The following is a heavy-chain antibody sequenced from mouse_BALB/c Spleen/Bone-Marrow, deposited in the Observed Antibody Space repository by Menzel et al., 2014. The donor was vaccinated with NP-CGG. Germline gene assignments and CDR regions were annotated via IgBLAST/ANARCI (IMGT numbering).Heavy chain of an antibody. CDR1: GFTFSSYA. CDR2: ISSGGSYT. Sequence: DVKLQESGGGLVKPGGSLKLSCAASGFTFSSYAMSWVRQSPEKRLEWVAEISSGGSYTYYPDTVTGRFTISRDNAKNTLYLEMSSLRSEDTAMYYCARDYYGSSYAMDYWGQGTSVTVPS. J-gene: IGHJ4*01. D-gene: IGHD1-1*01. CDR3: ARDYYGSSYAMDY. V-gene: IGHV5-9-4*01.